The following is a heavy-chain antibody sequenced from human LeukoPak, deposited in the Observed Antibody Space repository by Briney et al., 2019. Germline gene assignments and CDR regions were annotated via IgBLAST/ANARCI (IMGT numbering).Heavy chain of an antibody. D-gene: IGHD5-24*01. V-gene: IGHV3-7*01. CDR2: IKQDGSEK. Sequence: GGSLRLSCAASGFTFSSYWMSWVRQAPGKGLEWVANIKQDGSEKYYVDSVKGRFTISRDNAKNSLFLQKNSLRAEDTAVYYCAREADDGVYYFDYWGQGTLVTVSS. CDR1: GFTFSSYW. J-gene: IGHJ4*02. CDR3: AREADDGVYYFDY.